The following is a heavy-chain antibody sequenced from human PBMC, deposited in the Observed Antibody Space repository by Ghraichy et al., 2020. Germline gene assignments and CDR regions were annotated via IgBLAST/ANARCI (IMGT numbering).Heavy chain of an antibody. V-gene: IGHV4-61*02. D-gene: IGHD3-3*01. CDR3: ARADNRLRFLEGQDAFDI. Sequence: SLNISCIVSGGSISSSTYYWTWIRQPAGKGLEWIGRIYTDGSTNYNPSLTSRVTMSIDTSNNQFSLKLSSLTAADTAVYYCARADNRLRFLEGQDAFDIWGQGTTVTVSS. CDR1: GGSISSSTYY. J-gene: IGHJ3*02. CDR2: IYTDGST.